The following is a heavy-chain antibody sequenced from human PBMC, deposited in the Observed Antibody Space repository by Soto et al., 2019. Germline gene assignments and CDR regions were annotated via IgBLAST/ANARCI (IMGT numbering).Heavy chain of an antibody. V-gene: IGHV4-31*03. CDR2: IFHTGTT. Sequence: QVQLQESGPGLAKPSQTVSLTCTVSGASLTSGDYYWTWIRQVPGKDLEWIGYIFHTGTTFYTPSLKSRVLMSIDTSDNYFSLKLNSVTAADTAVYYCARGLGYDSNGRFLAAFDIWGHGTLVTVSA. CDR1: GASLTSGDYY. J-gene: IGHJ3*02. D-gene: IGHD3-22*01. CDR3: ARGLGYDSNGRFLAAFDI.